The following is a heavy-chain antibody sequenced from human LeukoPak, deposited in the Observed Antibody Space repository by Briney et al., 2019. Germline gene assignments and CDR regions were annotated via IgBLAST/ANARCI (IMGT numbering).Heavy chain of an antibody. Sequence: GGSLRLSCAASGFTFSSYAMSWVRQAPGKGLEWVANIKEDGSEKYCVDSVKGRFSISRDNAKISLYLQMNSLRAEDTAVYYCARERPSQYYYYGMDVWGQGTTVTVSS. CDR3: ARERPSQYYYYGMDV. CDR2: IKEDGSEK. V-gene: IGHV3-7*01. CDR1: GFTFSSYA. J-gene: IGHJ6*02.